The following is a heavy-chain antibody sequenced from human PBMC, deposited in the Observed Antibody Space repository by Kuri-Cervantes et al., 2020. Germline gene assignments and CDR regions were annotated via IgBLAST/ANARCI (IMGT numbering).Heavy chain of an antibody. Sequence: SETLSLTCTVSGGSISSYYGSWIRQPAGKGLEWIGRIYTSGSTNYNPSLKSRVTMSLDTSNNQFSLRLSSVTAADTAVYYCARVPASCSGGSCTNWFDPWGQGTLVTVSS. CDR1: GGSISSYY. D-gene: IGHD2-15*01. V-gene: IGHV4-4*07. CDR2: IYTSGST. J-gene: IGHJ5*02. CDR3: ARVPASCSGGSCTNWFDP.